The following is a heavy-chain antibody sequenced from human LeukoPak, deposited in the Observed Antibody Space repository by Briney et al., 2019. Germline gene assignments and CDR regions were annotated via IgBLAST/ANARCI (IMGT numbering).Heavy chain of an antibody. Sequence: GGSLRLSCAASGCTFSSYAMSWVRQAPGKGLEWVSAISGSGGSTYYADSVKGRFTISRDNSKNTLYLQMNSLRAEDTAVYYCALDDYGDYKAFDIWGQGTMVTVSS. D-gene: IGHD4-17*01. CDR2: ISGSGGST. J-gene: IGHJ3*02. CDR3: ALDDYGDYKAFDI. V-gene: IGHV3-23*01. CDR1: GCTFSSYA.